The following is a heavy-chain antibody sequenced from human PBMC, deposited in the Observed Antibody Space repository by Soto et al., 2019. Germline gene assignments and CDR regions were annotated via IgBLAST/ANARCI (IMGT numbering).Heavy chain of an antibody. CDR3: AREEMRRIAADGNNPFDY. CDR1: GGTFSSYA. V-gene: IGHV1-69*12. Sequence: QVQLVQSGAEVKKPGSSVKVSCKASGGTFSSYAISWVRQAPGQGLEWMGGIIPIFGTANYAQKFQGRVTITADESTSTAYRELSSLRSEDTAVYYCAREEMRRIAADGNNPFDYWGQGTLVTVS. J-gene: IGHJ4*02. CDR2: IIPIFGTA. D-gene: IGHD6-13*01.